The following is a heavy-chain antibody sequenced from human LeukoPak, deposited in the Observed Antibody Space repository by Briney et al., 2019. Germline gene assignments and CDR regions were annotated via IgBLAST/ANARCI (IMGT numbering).Heavy chain of an antibody. CDR3: ARGGDIVVVVAAHDY. CDR2: VIPIFGTA. CDR1: GGTFSSYA. V-gene: IGHV1-69*13. Sequence: SVKVSCKASGGTFSSYAISWVRQAPGQGLEWMGGVIPIFGTANYAQKFQGRVTITADESTSTAYMELSSLRSEDTAVYYCARGGDIVVVVAAHDYWGQGTLVTVSS. J-gene: IGHJ4*02. D-gene: IGHD2-15*01.